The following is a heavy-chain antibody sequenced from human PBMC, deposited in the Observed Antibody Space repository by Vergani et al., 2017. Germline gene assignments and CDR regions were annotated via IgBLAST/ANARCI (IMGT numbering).Heavy chain of an antibody. CDR3: ARGGTYYYDSSGYYSWFDP. D-gene: IGHD3-22*01. CDR1: GGSISSGGYY. Sequence: QVQLQESGPGLVKPSQTLSLTCTVSGGSISSGGYYWSWIRQHPGKGLEWIGEINHSGSTNYNPSLKSRVTISVDTSKNQFSLKLSSVTAADTAVYYCARGGTYYYDSSGYYSWFDPWGQGTLVTVSS. CDR2: INHSGST. J-gene: IGHJ5*02. V-gene: IGHV4-31*03.